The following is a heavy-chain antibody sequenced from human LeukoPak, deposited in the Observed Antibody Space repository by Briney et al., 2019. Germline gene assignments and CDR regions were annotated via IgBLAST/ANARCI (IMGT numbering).Heavy chain of an antibody. D-gene: IGHD3-10*02. CDR3: AELGITMIGGV. CDR1: GFTFSSYE. J-gene: IGHJ6*04. V-gene: IGHV3-48*03. CDR2: ISSSGSTI. Sequence: GGSLRLSCAASGFTFSSYEMNWVRQAPGKGLEWVSYISSSGSTIYYADSEKGRFTFSRDNAKNSLYLQMNSLRAEDTAVYYCAELGITMIGGVWGKGTTVTISS.